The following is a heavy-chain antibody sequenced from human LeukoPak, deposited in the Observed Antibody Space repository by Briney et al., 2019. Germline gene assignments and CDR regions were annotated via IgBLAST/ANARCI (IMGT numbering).Heavy chain of an antibody. CDR1: GYTFTSYG. J-gene: IGHJ4*02. Sequence: VSVKVSCKASGYTFTSYGISWVRQAPGQGLEWMGWISAYNGNTKYAQKLQDRVTMTTDTSTTTAYMEVRSLTSDDTAVYYCARGSAMAQKQLVRHFDSWGQGTLVIVSS. D-gene: IGHD6-6*01. CDR2: ISAYNGNT. CDR3: ARGSAMAQKQLVRHFDS. V-gene: IGHV1-18*01.